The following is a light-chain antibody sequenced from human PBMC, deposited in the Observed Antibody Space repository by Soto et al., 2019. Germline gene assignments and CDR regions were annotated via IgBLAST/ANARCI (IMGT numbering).Light chain of an antibody. CDR2: KGT. CDR1: SSVIGAYNS. Sequence: QSALAQPASVSGPLGQSITISCTGTSSVIGAYNSVAGYQQHPHRAPQVIIYKGTQRPSGVSNRFSGSTSGNAASLRISALQADDEADYFCCSSAPESTYVFGTGTKLTVL. CDR3: CSSAPESTYV. V-gene: IGLV2-23*01. J-gene: IGLJ1*01.